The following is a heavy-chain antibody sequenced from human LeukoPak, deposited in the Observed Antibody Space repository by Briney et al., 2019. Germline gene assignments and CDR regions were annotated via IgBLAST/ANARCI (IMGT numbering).Heavy chain of an antibody. V-gene: IGHV4-31*03. CDR1: GGSISNGGYY. D-gene: IGHD3-22*01. CDR2: IYYSGST. CDR3: ARDRRYSFDSSGYQSPTGYYTDV. J-gene: IGHJ6*03. Sequence: SQTLSLTCTVSGGSISNGGYYWSWIRQHPGKGLEWIAYIYYSGSTYYNPSLKSRVTISVDTSKNQFSLKLSSVTAADTAVYYCARDRRYSFDSSGYQSPTGYYTDVWGKGTTVTVSS.